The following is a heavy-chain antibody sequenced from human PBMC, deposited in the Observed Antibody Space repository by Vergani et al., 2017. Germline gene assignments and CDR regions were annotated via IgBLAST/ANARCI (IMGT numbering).Heavy chain of an antibody. V-gene: IGHV4-34*01. CDR1: GGSFTSYH. CDR2: IDHTGRP. J-gene: IGHJ6*03. D-gene: IGHD4-11*01. CDR3: ARVNTETNGHLYYYYYMDV. Sequence: QVQLQQWGGGLLKPSETLSLTCVVNGGSFTSYHWTRIRQSPGEGLGWVGDIDHTGRPDYNPSLKSRLTMSVDKSRIQFSLTLNSVTATYTAIYFCARVNTETNGHLYYYYYMDVWGQGTAVTVS.